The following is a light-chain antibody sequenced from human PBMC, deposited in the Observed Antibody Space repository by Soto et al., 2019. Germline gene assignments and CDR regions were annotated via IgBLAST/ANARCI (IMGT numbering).Light chain of an antibody. V-gene: IGKV3-11*01. CDR3: QQRSEWPIT. CDR1: QSVSSY. CDR2: GAS. J-gene: IGKJ5*01. Sequence: EIVMTQSPATLSVSPGERATLSCRASQSVSSYLAWYQQKPGQAPRLLIYGASTRATDIPARFSGSGSGTDFTLTISSLEPEDFAVYYCQQRSEWPITFGQGTRLEIK.